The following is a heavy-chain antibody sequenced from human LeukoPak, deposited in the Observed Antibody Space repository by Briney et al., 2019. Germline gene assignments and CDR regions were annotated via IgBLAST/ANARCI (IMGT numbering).Heavy chain of an antibody. CDR2: IIPIFGTA. V-gene: IGHV1-69*13. Sequence: RASVKVSCKASGGTFSSYAISWVRQAPGLGLEWMGGIIPIFGTANYAQKFQGRVTITADESTSTAYMELSSLRSEDTAVYYCARDATAAGTGNAFGIWGQGTMVTVSS. J-gene: IGHJ3*02. CDR3: ARDATAAGTGNAFGI. CDR1: GGTFSSYA. D-gene: IGHD6-13*01.